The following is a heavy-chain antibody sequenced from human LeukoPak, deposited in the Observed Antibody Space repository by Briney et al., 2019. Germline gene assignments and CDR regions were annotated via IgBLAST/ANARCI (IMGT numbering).Heavy chain of an antibody. Sequence: GGSLRLSCAASGFTFSSYWMSWVRQAPGKGLEWVANIKQDGSEKYYVDSVKGRFTISRDNDKNSLYLQMNSLRAEDTAVYYCARDGYSYGYPPSYFDYWGQGTLVTVSS. CDR3: ARDGYSYGYPPSYFDY. V-gene: IGHV3-7*01. CDR2: IKQDGSEK. J-gene: IGHJ4*02. CDR1: GFTFSSYW. D-gene: IGHD5-18*01.